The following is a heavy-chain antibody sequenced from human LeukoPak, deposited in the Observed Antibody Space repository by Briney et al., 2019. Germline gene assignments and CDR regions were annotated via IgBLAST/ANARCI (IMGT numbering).Heavy chain of an antibody. CDR2: MNPNSGNT. V-gene: IGHV1-8*03. D-gene: IGHD2-15*01. CDR1: GYTFTSYD. J-gene: IGHJ6*03. CDR3: ARGGCGGGSCYNVFRRSFYYYYMDV. Sequence: ASVKVSCKASGYTFTSYDINWVRQATGQGLEWMGWMNPNSGNTGYAQKFQGRVTITRNTSISTAYMELSSLRSEDTAVYYCARGGCGGGSCYNVFRRSFYYYYMDVWGKGTTVTVSS.